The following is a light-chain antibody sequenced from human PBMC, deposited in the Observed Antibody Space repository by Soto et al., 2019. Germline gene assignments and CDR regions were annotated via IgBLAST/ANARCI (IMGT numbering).Light chain of an antibody. J-gene: IGKJ4*01. CDR2: GAS. Sequence: DVQMTQSPSSLSASVGDRVTITCRASQPISIFLNWYQLKPGQAPKLLIRGASNLLSGVPSRFRGSGSQTDCSLLVSNLQPEDFATYYCQQTFITPPHTFGGGTRVEIK. CDR3: QQTFITPPHT. V-gene: IGKV1-39*01. CDR1: QPISIF.